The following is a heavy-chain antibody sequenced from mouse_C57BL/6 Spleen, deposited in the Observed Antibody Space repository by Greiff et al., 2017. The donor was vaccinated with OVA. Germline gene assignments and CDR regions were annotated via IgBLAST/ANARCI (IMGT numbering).Heavy chain of an antibody. Sequence: VQLQQPGAELVKPGASVKVSCKASGYTFTSYWMHWVKQRPGQGLEGIGRIHPSDSDTNYNQKFKGKATLTVDKSSSTAYMQLSSLTPEDSAVYYCAMASAGYGYFDDWGRGTTLTVSS. D-gene: IGHD3-2*02. V-gene: IGHV1-74*01. J-gene: IGHJ2*01. CDR3: AMASAGYGYFDD. CDR1: GYTFTSYW. CDR2: IHPSDSDT.